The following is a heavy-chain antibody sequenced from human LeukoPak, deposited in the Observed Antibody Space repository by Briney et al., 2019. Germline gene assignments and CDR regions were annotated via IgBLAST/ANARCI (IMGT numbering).Heavy chain of an antibody. D-gene: IGHD6-13*01. CDR1: GFTFSSYW. CDR3: ARGGLRIAAAV. CDR2: IKQDGSEK. J-gene: IGHJ4*02. Sequence: GGSLRLSCAASGFTFSSYWMTWVRQAPGKGLEWVANIKQDGSEKYYVDSVKGRFTISRDNAKNSLYLQMNSLRAEDTAVYYCARGGLRIAAAVWGQGTLVTVSS. V-gene: IGHV3-7*01.